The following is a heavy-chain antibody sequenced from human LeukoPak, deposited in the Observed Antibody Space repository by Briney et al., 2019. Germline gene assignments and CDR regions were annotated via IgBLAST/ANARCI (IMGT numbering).Heavy chain of an antibody. CDR2: INPNSGGT. D-gene: IGHD3-22*01. CDR1: GYNFKGYY. CDR3: ARGYDSSAYKLPIDS. J-gene: IGHJ4*02. Sequence: GASVKVSCKASGYNFKGYYIYWVRQAPGQGLEWMGWINPNSGGTNYAQKFQGRVTFTRDTSTSTAYMELSRLRSGDTAVYFCARGYDSSAYKLPIDSWGQGTLVSVSS. V-gene: IGHV1-2*02.